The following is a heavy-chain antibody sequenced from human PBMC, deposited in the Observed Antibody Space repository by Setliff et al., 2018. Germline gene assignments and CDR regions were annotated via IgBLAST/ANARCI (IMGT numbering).Heavy chain of an antibody. CDR1: GGSIINSYY. V-gene: IGHV4-4*07. CDR3: ARANKKLDYYYYYYMDV. J-gene: IGHJ6*03. CDR2: ISTSGST. Sequence: PSETLSLTCTVSGGSIINSYYWSWIRQPAGKGLEWIGRISTSGSTNYNPSLRSRVTISVDTSKNQFSLKLISVTAADTAVYYCARANKKLDYYYYYYMDVWGKGTTVTVSS. D-gene: IGHD1-1*01.